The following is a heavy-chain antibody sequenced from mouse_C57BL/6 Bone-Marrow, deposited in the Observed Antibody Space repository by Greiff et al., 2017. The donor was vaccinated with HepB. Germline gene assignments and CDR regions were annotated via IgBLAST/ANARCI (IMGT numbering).Heavy chain of an antibody. D-gene: IGHD1-1*01. Sequence: VQLQQPGAELVRPGSSVKISCKASGYSFTDYNMNWVKQSNGKSLEWIGVINPNYGTTSYNQKFKGKATLTVDQSSSTAYMQLNSLTSEDSAVYYCARWPLRWKAMDYWGQGTSVTVSS. J-gene: IGHJ4*01. CDR1: GYSFTDYN. CDR3: ARWPLRWKAMDY. V-gene: IGHV1-39*01. CDR2: INPNYGTT.